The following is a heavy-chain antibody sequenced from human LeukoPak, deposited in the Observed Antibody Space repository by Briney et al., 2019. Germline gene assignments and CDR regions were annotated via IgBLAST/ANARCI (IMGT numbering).Heavy chain of an antibody. Sequence: GGSLRLSCAASGFTFSSYAMSWVRQAPGKGLEWVSAISGSGGSTYYADSVKGRFTISRDNSKNTLYLQMNSLRAEDAAVYYCAKFLGVVGATPPRYFDYWGQGTLVTVSS. D-gene: IGHD1-26*01. J-gene: IGHJ4*02. CDR3: AKFLGVVGATPPRYFDY. V-gene: IGHV3-23*01. CDR1: GFTFSSYA. CDR2: ISGSGGST.